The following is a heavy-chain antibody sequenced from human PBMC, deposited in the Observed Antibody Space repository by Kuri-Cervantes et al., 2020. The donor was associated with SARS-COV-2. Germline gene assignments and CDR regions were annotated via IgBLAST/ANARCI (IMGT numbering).Heavy chain of an antibody. CDR2: IIPILGTA. CDR1: GGTFSSYA. D-gene: IGHD5-18*01. CDR3: ASRRGYSYGIAVGDAFDI. J-gene: IGHJ3*02. Sequence: SVKVSCKASGGTFSSYAISWVRQAPGQGLEWMGRIIPILGTANYAQKFQGRVTITADKSTSTAYMEPSSLRSEDTAVYYCASRRGYSYGIAVGDAFDIWGQGTMVTVSS. V-gene: IGHV1-69*04.